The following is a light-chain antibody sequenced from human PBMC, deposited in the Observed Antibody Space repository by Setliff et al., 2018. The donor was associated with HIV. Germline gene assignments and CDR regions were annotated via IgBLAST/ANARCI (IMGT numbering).Light chain of an antibody. V-gene: IGLV6-57*01. CDR3: QSSDSSSPVV. Sequence: NFMLTQPHSVSESPGKTVTISCTRSSGNIASNYVQWYQLRPGSSPTAVISDDYERPSGVPDRFSASIDRSSNSASLIISGLKTEDEADYYCQSSDSSSPVVFGGGT. CDR1: SGNIASNY. J-gene: IGLJ2*01. CDR2: DDY.